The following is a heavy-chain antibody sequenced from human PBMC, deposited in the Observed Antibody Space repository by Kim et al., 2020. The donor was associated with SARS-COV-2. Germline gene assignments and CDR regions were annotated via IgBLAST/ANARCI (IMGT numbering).Heavy chain of an antibody. J-gene: IGHJ4*02. CDR2: ST. D-gene: IGHD5-12*01. CDR3: ARGGHSGFPY. V-gene: IGHV4-59*09. Sequence: STNYNPSLKSRVTISVDTSKNQFSLKLSSVTAADAAVYYCARGGHSGFPYWGQGTLVTVSS.